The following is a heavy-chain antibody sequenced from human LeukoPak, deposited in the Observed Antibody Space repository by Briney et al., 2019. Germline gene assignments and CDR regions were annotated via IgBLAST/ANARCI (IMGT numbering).Heavy chain of an antibody. CDR2: ISSSSSYI. J-gene: IGHJ6*02. V-gene: IGHV3-21*01. CDR3: ARSGYDYYYYYGMDV. CDR1: GFTFSGYS. D-gene: IGHD5-18*01. Sequence: GGSLRLSCAASGFTFSGYSMNWVRQAPGKGLEWDSSISSSSSYIYYADSVKGRFTISRDNAKNSLYLQMNSLRAEDTAVYYCARSGYDYYYYYGMDVWGQGTTVTVSS.